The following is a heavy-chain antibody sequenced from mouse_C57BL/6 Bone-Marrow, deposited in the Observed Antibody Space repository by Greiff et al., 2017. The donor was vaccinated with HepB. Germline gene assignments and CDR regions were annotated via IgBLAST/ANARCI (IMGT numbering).Heavy chain of an antibody. J-gene: IGHJ4*01. Sequence: QVQLQQSGAELVRPGASVTLSCKASGYTFTDYEMHWVKQTPVHGLEWIGAIDPETGGTAYNQKFKGKAILTADKSSSTAYMELRSLTSEDSAVYYWTNYYYGSSLYYAMDYWGQGTSVTVSS. CDR3: TNYYYGSSLYYAMDY. D-gene: IGHD1-1*01. CDR1: GYTFTDYE. V-gene: IGHV1-15*01. CDR2: IDPETGGT.